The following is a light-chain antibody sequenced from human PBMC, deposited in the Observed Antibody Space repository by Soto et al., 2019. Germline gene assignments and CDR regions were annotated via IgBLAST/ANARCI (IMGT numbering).Light chain of an antibody. V-gene: IGKV3D-20*01. Sequence: EIVLTQSPAVLALSPGERATLSCGASQSVSYRHLAWYQQKPGLAPRLLIYDASSKATGIPDRFSGSGSGPDFTLTISRLEPEDFAVYYCQQYGSSVTFDQGTRLEIK. CDR1: QSVSYRH. J-gene: IGKJ5*01. CDR3: QQYGSSVT. CDR2: DAS.